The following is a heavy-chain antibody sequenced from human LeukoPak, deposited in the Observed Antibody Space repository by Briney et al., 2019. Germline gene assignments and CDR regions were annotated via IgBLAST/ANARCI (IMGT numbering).Heavy chain of an antibody. CDR3: ARAPWLDY. V-gene: IGHV3-74*01. CDR1: EFTFNNYW. Sequence: PGGSLRLSCAASEFTFNNYWMSWVRQAPGKGLVWVSRINSDGSITNYADSVKGRFTVSRDNAKNTMHLQMNSLRAEDTAVYFCARAPWLDYWGQGTLVTVSS. CDR2: INSDGSIT. J-gene: IGHJ4*02. D-gene: IGHD5-12*01.